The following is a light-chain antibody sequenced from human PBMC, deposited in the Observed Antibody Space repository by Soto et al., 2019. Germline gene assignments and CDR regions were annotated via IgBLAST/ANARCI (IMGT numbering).Light chain of an antibody. CDR1: QSVSSD. Sequence: EIVMTQSPATLSVSPGERVTLSCRASQSVSSDLGWYQYKPGQAPRLLIYGASTRATGTPARFSGSGSGTEFSLSISSLQSEDFAVYYCLQYNDWPPKQYTFGQGTKLEIK. CDR3: LQYNDWPPKQYT. V-gene: IGKV3-15*01. CDR2: GAS. J-gene: IGKJ2*01.